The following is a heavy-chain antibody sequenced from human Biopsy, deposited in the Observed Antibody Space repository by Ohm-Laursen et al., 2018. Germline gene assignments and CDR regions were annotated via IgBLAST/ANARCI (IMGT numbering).Heavy chain of an antibody. CDR2: ISDSGGST. CDR1: GFTFSSFA. V-gene: IGHV3-23*01. J-gene: IGHJ4*02. CDR3: ARAGPHYSDF. Sequence: SLRLSCAASGFTFSSFAMSWVRQAPGKGLVWVSGISDSGGSTHYADSVKGRFSISRDNSKNTLYLQIDNLRAEDTALYYCARAGPHYSDFWGQGTLVTVSS.